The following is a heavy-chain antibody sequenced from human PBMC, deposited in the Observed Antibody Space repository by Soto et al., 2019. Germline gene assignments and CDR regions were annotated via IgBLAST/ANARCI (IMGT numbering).Heavy chain of an antibody. CDR3: AHTFPPDYATTPYYYYGMDV. D-gene: IGHD2-2*01. J-gene: IGHJ6*02. V-gene: IGHV2-5*02. Sequence: GSGPTLVNPTQTLTLTCTFSGFSLSTSGVGVGWIRQPPGKALEWLALIYWDDDKRYSPSLKSRLTITKDTSKNQVVLTMTNMDPVDTATYYCAHTFPPDYATTPYYYYGMDVWGQGTTVTVSS. CDR2: IYWDDDK. CDR1: GFSLSTSGVG.